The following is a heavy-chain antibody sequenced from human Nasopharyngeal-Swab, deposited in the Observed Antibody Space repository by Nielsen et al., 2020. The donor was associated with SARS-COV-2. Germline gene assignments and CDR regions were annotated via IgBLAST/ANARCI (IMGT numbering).Heavy chain of an antibody. CDR1: GGSISSYY. Sequence: SETLSLTCTVSGGSISSYYWSWIRQPPGKGLEWIGYIYYSGSTNYNPSLKSRVTISVDTSKNQFSLKLSSVTAADTAVYYCAREGLEQRVFDYWGQGTLVTVSS. J-gene: IGHJ4*02. CDR3: AREGLEQRVFDY. CDR2: IYYSGST. D-gene: IGHD1/OR15-1a*01. V-gene: IGHV4-59*13.